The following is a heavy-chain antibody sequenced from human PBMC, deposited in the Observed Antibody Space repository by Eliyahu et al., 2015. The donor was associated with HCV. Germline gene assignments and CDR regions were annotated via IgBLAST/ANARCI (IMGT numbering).Heavy chain of an antibody. CDR1: GXSFTSYX. D-gene: IGHD3-10*01. Sequence: EVQLVQSGAEVKKPGXSLKISCKGSGXSFTSYXIGWVRQMPGKGLEWMGIIYPGDSDTXYSPSFQGQVTISADKSINTAYLQWSSLKASDTAMYYCARHPYYYGSGFYGMDVWGQGTTVTVSS. V-gene: IGHV5-51*01. J-gene: IGHJ6*02. CDR3: ARHPYYYGSGFYGMDV. CDR2: IYPGDSDT.